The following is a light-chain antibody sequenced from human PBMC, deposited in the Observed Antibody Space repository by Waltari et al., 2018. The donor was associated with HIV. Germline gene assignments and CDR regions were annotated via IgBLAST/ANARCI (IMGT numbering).Light chain of an antibody. V-gene: IGKV1-39*01. CDR1: QSISNY. J-gene: IGKJ1*01. Sequence: DIQMTQSPSSLPASVGDRVTITCRASQSISNYLNWYQQKPGKAPSLLIYGASRLQSGVPSRFSGRGSVTDFTLTISSLEAEDFATYYCQQSYTTPPWTFGQGTKVEI. CDR2: GAS. CDR3: QQSYTTPPWT.